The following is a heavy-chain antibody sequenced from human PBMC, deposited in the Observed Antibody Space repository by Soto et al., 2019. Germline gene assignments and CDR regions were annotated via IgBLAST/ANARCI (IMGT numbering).Heavy chain of an antibody. CDR2: IYYSGST. CDR1: GGSISSYY. Sequence: SETLSLTCTVSGGSISSYYWSWIRQPPGKGLEWIGYIYYSGSTNYNPSLKSRVTISLDTSKNQCSLKLSAVTAADTAVYYCARGGQQLVDYWGQGTLVTVSS. J-gene: IGHJ4*02. CDR3: ARGGQQLVDY. D-gene: IGHD6-13*01. V-gene: IGHV4-59*01.